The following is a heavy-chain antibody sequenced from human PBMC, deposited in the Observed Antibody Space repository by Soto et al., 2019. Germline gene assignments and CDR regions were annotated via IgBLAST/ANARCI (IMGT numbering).Heavy chain of an antibody. Sequence: QVQLVQSGAEVKKPGSSVKVSCKASGGTFSSYAISWVRQAPGQGLEWMGGIIPISDTTNYAQKFQGRVTITTDEATSTAYIELGSLRAEDTAVYYCARSQGSSTSLEIYYYYYDGMDVWGQGTTVTVSS. D-gene: IGHD2-2*01. CDR2: IIPISDTT. CDR3: ARSQGSSTSLEIYYYYYDGMDV. J-gene: IGHJ6*02. CDR1: GGTFSSYA. V-gene: IGHV1-69*01.